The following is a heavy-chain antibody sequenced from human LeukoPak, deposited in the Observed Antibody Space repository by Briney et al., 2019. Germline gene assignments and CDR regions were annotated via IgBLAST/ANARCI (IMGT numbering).Heavy chain of an antibody. J-gene: IGHJ4*02. D-gene: IGHD4-17*01. CDR2: ISGSSGST. CDR1: GFTFSSYA. Sequence: PGGSLRLXCAASGFTFSSYAMSWGRQAPGKELEWVSAISGSSGSTYYADSVKGRFTISRDNSKNTLYLQMNSLRAEDTAVYYCAKMARVTRYYFDYWGQGTLVTVSS. V-gene: IGHV3-23*01. CDR3: AKMARVTRYYFDY.